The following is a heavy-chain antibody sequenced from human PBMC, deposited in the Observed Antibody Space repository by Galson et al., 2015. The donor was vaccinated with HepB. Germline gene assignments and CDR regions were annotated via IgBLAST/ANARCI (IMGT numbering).Heavy chain of an antibody. V-gene: IGHV1-18*04. D-gene: IGHD6-6*01. CDR1: GYTFTSYG. CDR3: ASGVGQLVNSRGYYYYYGMDV. J-gene: IGHJ6*02. CDR2: ISAYNGNT. Sequence: SVKVSCKASGYTFTSYGISWVRQAPGQGLEWMGWISAYNGNTNYAQKLQGRVTMTTDTSTSTAYMELRSLRSDDTAVYYCASGVGQLVNSRGYYYYYGMDVWGQGTTVTVSS.